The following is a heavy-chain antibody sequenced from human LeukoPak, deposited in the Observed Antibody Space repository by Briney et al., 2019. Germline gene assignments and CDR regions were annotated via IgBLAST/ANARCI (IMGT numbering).Heavy chain of an antibody. Sequence: GGSLRLSCAASGFTFSSYSMNWVRQAPGKGLEWVSSINSDSRLMYYAESVKGRFTISRDNARNSLYLQLNSLRAEDTAVYFCVRDPFDDYSLDYWGQGTLVTVSS. CDR1: GFTFSSYS. CDR2: INSDSRLM. V-gene: IGHV3-21*01. J-gene: IGHJ4*02. CDR3: VRDPFDDYSLDY. D-gene: IGHD3-16*01.